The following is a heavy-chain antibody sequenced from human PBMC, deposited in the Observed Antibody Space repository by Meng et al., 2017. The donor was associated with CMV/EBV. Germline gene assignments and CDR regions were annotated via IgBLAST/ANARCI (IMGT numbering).Heavy chain of an antibody. V-gene: IGHV3-74*01. CDR1: GFTFSSYW. CDR3: AREGAGTIYGMDV. J-gene: IGHJ6*02. Sequence: GESLKISCAASGFTFSSYWMHWVRQAPGKGLVWVSRINSDGSSTSYADSVKGRFTISRDNSKNTLYLQMNSLRAEDTAVYYCAREGAGTIYGMDVWGQGTTVTVSS. CDR2: INSDGSST. D-gene: IGHD1-1*01.